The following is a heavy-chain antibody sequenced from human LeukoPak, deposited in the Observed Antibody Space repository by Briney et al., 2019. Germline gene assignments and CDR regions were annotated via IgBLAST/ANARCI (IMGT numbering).Heavy chain of an antibody. J-gene: IGHJ5*02. CDR1: GYSISSGYY. CDR2: IYHSGST. Sequence: SETLSLTCAVSGYSISSGYYWGWIRQPPGKGLEWIGSIYHSGSTYYNPSLKSRVTISVDTSKNQFSLKLSSVTAADTAVYYCARDLRFYGSGSPNWFGPWGQGTLVTVSS. D-gene: IGHD3-10*01. V-gene: IGHV4-38-2*02. CDR3: ARDLRFYGSGSPNWFGP.